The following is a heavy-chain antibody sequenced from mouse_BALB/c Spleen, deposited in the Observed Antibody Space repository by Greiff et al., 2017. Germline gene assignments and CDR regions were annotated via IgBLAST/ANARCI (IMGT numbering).Heavy chain of an antibody. V-gene: IGHV5-6*01. CDR2: ISSGGSYT. J-gene: IGHJ2*01. D-gene: IGHD1-1*01. Sequence: EVKLQESGGDLVKPGGSLKLSCAASGFTFSSYGMSWVRQTPDKRLEWVATISSGGSYTYYPDSVKGRFTISRDNAKNTLYLQMSSLKSEDTAMYYCAREDLVTTVVATEYYFDYWGQGTTLTVSS. CDR1: GFTFSSYG. CDR3: AREDLVTTVVATEYYFDY.